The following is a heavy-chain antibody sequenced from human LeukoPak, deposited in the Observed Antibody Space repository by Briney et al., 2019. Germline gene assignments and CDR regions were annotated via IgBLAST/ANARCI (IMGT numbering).Heavy chain of an antibody. Sequence: GGSLRLSCAASGFTFDDYGMSWVRHAPGKGLEWVSGINWNGGSTGYADSVKGRFTISRDNAKSSLYLQMNSLRAEDTALYYCARDSSSWYVSEHWGHGTLVTVSS. CDR1: GFTFDDYG. CDR3: ARDSSSWYVSEH. J-gene: IGHJ1*01. D-gene: IGHD6-13*01. V-gene: IGHV3-20*04. CDR2: INWNGGST.